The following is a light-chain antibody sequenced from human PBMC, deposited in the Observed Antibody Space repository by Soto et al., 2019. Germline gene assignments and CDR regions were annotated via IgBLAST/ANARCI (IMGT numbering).Light chain of an antibody. CDR3: QQCNNSPRT. Sequence: EIVMTQSPATLSVSPGERATLSSRASQSGGSNLAGYQQNSGQAPRLLISDASTLAPGVPARFSGSGSGTEFTLTISSLQSEDFAVDYCQQCNNSPRTFRQGTKVQI. CDR2: DAS. V-gene: IGKV3-15*01. J-gene: IGKJ1*01. CDR1: QSGGSN.